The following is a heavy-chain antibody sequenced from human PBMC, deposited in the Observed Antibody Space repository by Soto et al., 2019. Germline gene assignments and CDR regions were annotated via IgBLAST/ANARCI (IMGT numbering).Heavy chain of an antibody. J-gene: IGHJ4*02. D-gene: IGHD2-8*02. CDR1: GGSFSVYY. CDR2: INHSGST. Sequence: PSDTLSLTCAVYGGSFSVYYWTWIRQPPGTGLEWIGEINHSGSTNYNPSLKSRVTISVDTSKNQFSLELTSVTAADTAVYYCARDKITGLFDYWGQGTLVTVSS. CDR3: ARDKITGLFDY. V-gene: IGHV4-34*01.